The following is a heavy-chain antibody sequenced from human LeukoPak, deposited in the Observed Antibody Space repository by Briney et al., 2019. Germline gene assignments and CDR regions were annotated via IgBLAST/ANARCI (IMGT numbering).Heavy chain of an antibody. CDR3: ASSSGWSRELDY. D-gene: IGHD6-19*01. V-gene: IGHV3-11*06. Sequence: GGSLRLSCAASGFTFSDYYMSWIRRAPGKGLEWVSYISSSSGYTNYADSVKGRFTISRDNAKNSLYLQMNSLRAGDTAVYYCASSSGWSRELDYWGQGTLVTVSS. CDR2: ISSSSGYT. J-gene: IGHJ4*02. CDR1: GFTFSDYY.